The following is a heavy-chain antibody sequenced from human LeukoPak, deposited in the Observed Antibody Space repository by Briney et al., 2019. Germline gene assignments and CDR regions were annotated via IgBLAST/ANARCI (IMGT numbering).Heavy chain of an antibody. CDR1: GGSISRGGYS. Sequence: SSETLSLTCAVSGGSISRGGYSWSWIRQPPGKGLEWIGSIYYSGSTYYNPSLKSRVTISVDTSKNQFSPKLSSVTAADTAVYYCARRHSSWYGEAFDYWGQGTLVTVSS. J-gene: IGHJ4*02. CDR3: ARRHSSWYGEAFDY. CDR2: IYYSGST. V-gene: IGHV4-30-2*03. D-gene: IGHD6-13*01.